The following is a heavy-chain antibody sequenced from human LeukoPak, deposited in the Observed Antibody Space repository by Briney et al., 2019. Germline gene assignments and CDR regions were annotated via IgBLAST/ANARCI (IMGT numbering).Heavy chain of an antibody. CDR3: ARDPYYGSGYYYYYYMDV. Sequence: SETLSLTCTVSGGSISSYYWSWIRQPAGKGLEWIGRIYTSGSTNSNPSLKSRVTMSVDTSKNQFSLKLSSVTAADTAVYYCARDPYYGSGYYYYYYMDVWGKGTTVTVSS. D-gene: IGHD3-10*01. V-gene: IGHV4-4*07. CDR1: GGSISSYY. J-gene: IGHJ6*03. CDR2: IYTSGST.